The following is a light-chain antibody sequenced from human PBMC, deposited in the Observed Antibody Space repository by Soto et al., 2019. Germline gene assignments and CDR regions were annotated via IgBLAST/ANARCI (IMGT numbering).Light chain of an antibody. CDR1: SSDVGAYNY. CDR3: SSYTDTNTYV. Sequence: QSALTQPPSASGSPGQSVTISCTGTSSDVGAYNYVSWYQEHPGKAPKLMIYEVTKRPSGVPDRFSGSKSGITASLTVSGLQTEDEADYYCSSYTDTNTYVFGPGNKLTVL. J-gene: IGLJ1*01. CDR2: EVT. V-gene: IGLV2-8*01.